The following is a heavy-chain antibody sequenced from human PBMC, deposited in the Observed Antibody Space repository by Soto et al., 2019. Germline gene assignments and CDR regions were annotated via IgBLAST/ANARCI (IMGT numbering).Heavy chain of an antibody. CDR1: GYSFTSYW. J-gene: IGHJ5*02. CDR3: ARIPLGYCSSTSCAWFDP. Sequence: PGESLKISCTGSGYSFTSYWIGWVRQMPGKGLEWMGIIYPGDSDTRYSPSFQGQVTISADKSISTAYLQWSSLKASDTAMYYCARIPLGYCSSTSCAWFDPWGQGTLVTVSS. V-gene: IGHV5-51*01. D-gene: IGHD2-2*01. CDR2: IYPGDSDT.